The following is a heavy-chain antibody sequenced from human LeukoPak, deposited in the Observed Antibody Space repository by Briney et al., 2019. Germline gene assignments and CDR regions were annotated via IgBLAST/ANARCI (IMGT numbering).Heavy chain of an antibody. CDR1: GFTFSSFA. CDR2: ISGSGVST. J-gene: IGHJ4*02. V-gene: IGHV3-23*01. Sequence: GGSLRLSCAASGFTFSSFAMSWVRQAPGEGLEWVSGISGSGVSTDFADSVKGRFTISRDNSKNTLYLQMNSLRAEDTAVYYCAREEWELLPYFDYWGQGTLVTVSS. D-gene: IGHD1-26*01. CDR3: AREEWELLPYFDY.